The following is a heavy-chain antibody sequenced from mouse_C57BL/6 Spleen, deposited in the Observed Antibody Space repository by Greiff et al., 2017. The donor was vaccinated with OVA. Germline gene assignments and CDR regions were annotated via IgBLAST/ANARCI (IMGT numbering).Heavy chain of an antibody. V-gene: IGHV5-4*03. CDR1: GFTFSSYA. Sequence: EVKLVESGGGLVKPGGSLKLSCAASGFTFSSYAMSWVRQTPEKRLEWVATISDGGSYTYYPDNVKGRFTISRDNAKNNLYLQMSHLKSEDTAMYYCARGGLVTGPLFDYWGQGTTLTVSS. CDR2: ISDGGSYT. D-gene: IGHD2-1*01. J-gene: IGHJ2*01. CDR3: ARGGLVTGPLFDY.